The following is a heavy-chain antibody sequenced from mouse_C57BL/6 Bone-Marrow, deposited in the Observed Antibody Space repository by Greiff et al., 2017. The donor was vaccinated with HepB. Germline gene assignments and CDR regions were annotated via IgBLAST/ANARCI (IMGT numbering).Heavy chain of an antibody. J-gene: IGHJ3*01. CDR1: GYTFTSYD. D-gene: IGHD2-14*01. CDR3: ARGYYRAWFAY. CDR2: IYPRDGST. Sequence: VQLQQSGPELVKPGASVKLSCKASGYTFTSYDINWVKQRPGQGLEWIGWIYPRDGSTKYNEKFKGKATLTVDTSSSTAYMELHSLTSEDSAVYFCARGYYRAWFAYWGQGTLVTVSA. V-gene: IGHV1-85*01.